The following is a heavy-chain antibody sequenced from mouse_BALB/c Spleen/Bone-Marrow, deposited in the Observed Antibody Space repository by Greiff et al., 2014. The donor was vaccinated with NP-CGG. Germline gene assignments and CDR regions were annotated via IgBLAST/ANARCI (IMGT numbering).Heavy chain of an antibody. V-gene: IGHV1S137*01. Sequence: VKLQESGAELVRPGVSVKISCKGSGYTFTDYAIHWVKQSHAKSLEWIGLISGYYGDAIYNQKFKGKATMTADKSSSTAYMDLARLTSEDSAIYYCARSGKVRNAMDYWGQGTSVTVSS. CDR1: GYTFTDYA. J-gene: IGHJ4*01. CDR2: ISGYYGDA. CDR3: ARSGKVRNAMDY. D-gene: IGHD2-14*01.